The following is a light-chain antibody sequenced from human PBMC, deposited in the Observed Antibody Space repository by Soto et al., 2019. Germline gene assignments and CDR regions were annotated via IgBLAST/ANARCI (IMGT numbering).Light chain of an antibody. CDR2: DVS. CDR3: CSYAGSYTYV. V-gene: IGLV2-11*01. CDR1: SSDVGGYNY. J-gene: IGLJ1*01. Sequence: QSALTQPRSVSGSPGQSVTISCTGISSDVGGYNYVSWYQQYPGKAPKLMIYDVSKRPSGVPDRFSGSKSGNTASLTISGLQAEDEADYYCCSYAGSYTYVFGTGTKVTVL.